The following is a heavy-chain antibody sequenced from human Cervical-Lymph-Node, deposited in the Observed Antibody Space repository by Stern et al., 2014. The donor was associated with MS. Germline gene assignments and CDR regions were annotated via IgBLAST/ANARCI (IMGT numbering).Heavy chain of an antibody. V-gene: IGHV3-9*01. CDR1: GFSFFDYA. D-gene: IGHD5/OR15-5a*01. CDR3: VRASTRSSVSAGYFDS. CDR2: ISWNSGTV. Sequence: MQLVQSGGDLVQPGRSLRLSCAASGFSFFDYAMHWVRQRPGRGLEWVSGISWNSGTVGYEDSVEGRFTISRDNAKNSLYLHLNSLTTEDTALYFCVRASTRSSVSAGYFDSWGQGTLVTVS. J-gene: IGHJ4*02.